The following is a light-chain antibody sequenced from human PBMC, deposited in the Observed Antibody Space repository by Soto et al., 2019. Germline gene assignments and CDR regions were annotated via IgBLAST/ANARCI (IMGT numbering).Light chain of an antibody. CDR3: QQYGSSPIT. Sequence: EIVMTQSPATLSVSPGERATLSCRASQSVSSNFAWYQQKPGLAPRLLIYDASSRATGIPDRFSGSGSGTDFTLTISRLEPEDFAVYYCQQYGSSPITFGQGTRLEIK. CDR2: DAS. J-gene: IGKJ5*01. V-gene: IGKV3D-20*01. CDR1: QSVSSN.